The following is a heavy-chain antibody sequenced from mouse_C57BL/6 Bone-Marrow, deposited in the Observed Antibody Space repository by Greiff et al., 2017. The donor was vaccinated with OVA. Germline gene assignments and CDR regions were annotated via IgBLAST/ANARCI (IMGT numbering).Heavy chain of an antibody. CDR2: ISNGGGST. D-gene: IGHD2-5*01. CDR3: ARRYSNYAAWFAY. CDR1: GFTFSDYY. V-gene: IGHV5-12*01. Sequence: DVQLVESGGGLVQPGGSLKLSCAASGFTFSDYYMYWVRQTPEKRLEWVAYISNGGGSTYYPDTVKGRFTISRDNAKNTLYLQMSRLKSEDTAMYYCARRYSNYAAWFAYWGQGTLVTVSA. J-gene: IGHJ3*01.